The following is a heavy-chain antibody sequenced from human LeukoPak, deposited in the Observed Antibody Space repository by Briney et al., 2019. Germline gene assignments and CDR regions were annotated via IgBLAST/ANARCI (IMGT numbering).Heavy chain of an antibody. CDR2: ISAYNGNT. J-gene: IGHJ5*02. V-gene: IGHV1-18*01. CDR3: ARDFPRDYDILTGYYMAGWFDP. D-gene: IGHD3-9*01. Sequence: ASVKVSCKASGYTFTGYGISWVRQAPGQGLEWMGWISAYNGNTNYAQKLQGRVTMTTDTSTSTAYMELRSLRSDDTAVYYCARDFPRDYDILTGYYMAGWFDPWGQGTLVTVSS. CDR1: GYTFTGYG.